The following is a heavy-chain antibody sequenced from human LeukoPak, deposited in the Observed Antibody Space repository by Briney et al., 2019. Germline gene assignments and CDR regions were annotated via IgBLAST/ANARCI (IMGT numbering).Heavy chain of an antibody. CDR3: ARAEIWFGELLADAFDI. CDR1: GGSISSYY. J-gene: IGHJ3*02. CDR2: IYYSGST. V-gene: IGHV4-59*08. D-gene: IGHD3-10*01. Sequence: SETLSLTCTVSGGSISSYYWSWIRQPPRKGLEWIGYIYYSGSTNYNPSLKSRVTISVDTSKNQFSLKLSSVTAADTAVYYCARAEIWFGELLADAFDIWGQGTMVTVSS.